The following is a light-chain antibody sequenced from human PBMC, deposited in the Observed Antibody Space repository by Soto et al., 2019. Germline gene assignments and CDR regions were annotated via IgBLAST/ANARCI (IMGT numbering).Light chain of an antibody. CDR3: SSYTSSSTLALYV. CDR2: EVS. J-gene: IGLJ1*01. V-gene: IGLV2-14*01. CDR1: SSDVGGYNY. Sequence: SVLTQPASVSGSPGQSITISCTGTSSDVGGYNYVSWYQQHPGKAPKLMIYEVSNRPSGVSNRFSGSKSGNTASLTISGLQAEDEADYYCSSYTSSSTLALYVFGTGTKVTVL.